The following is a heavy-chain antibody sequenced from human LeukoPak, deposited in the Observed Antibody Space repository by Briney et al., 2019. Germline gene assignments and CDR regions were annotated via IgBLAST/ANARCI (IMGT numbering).Heavy chain of an antibody. V-gene: IGHV1-2*02. Sequence: ASVKVSCKASGYTFTGYYMHWVRQAPGQGLEWMGWINPNSGGTNYAQKFQGRVTMTRDTSISTAYMELSRLRSDDTAVYYCARDNSDYVWGSYRYTGTDYWGQGTLVTVSS. D-gene: IGHD3-16*02. J-gene: IGHJ4*02. CDR3: ARDNSDYVWGSYRYTGTDY. CDR1: GYTFTGYY. CDR2: INPNSGGT.